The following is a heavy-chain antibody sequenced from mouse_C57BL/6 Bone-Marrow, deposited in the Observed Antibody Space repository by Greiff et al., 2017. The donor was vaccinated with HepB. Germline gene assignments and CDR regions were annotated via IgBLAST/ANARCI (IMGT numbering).Heavy chain of an antibody. CDR3: ARHGDGYAYYFDY. CDR1: GFTFSDYG. Sequence: EVKLMESGGGLVQPGGSLKLSCAASGFTFSDYGMAWVRQAPRKGPEWVAFISNLAYSIYYADTVTGRFTISRENAKNTLYLEMSSLRSEDTAMYYCARHGDGYAYYFDYWGQGTTLTVSS. J-gene: IGHJ2*01. D-gene: IGHD2-3*01. CDR2: ISNLAYSI. V-gene: IGHV5-15*01.